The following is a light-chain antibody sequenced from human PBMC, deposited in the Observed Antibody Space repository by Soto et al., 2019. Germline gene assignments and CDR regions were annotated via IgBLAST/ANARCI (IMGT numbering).Light chain of an antibody. J-gene: IGKJ2*01. Sequence: EIVLTQSPGTLSLSPGEGATLSCKASESVISDYLAWYQRKPGQAPRLLIYGASNRPTGISDRFSGSGSGTDFTLTITRLEPEDFAVYYCQQYVTSPFTFGQGTKLEIK. CDR1: ESVISDY. CDR2: GAS. V-gene: IGKV3-20*01. CDR3: QQYVTSPFT.